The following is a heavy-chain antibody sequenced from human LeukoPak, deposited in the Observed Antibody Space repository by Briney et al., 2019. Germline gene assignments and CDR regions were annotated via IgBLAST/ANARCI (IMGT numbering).Heavy chain of an antibody. V-gene: IGHV4-39*07. D-gene: IGHD2-15*01. CDR3: ARAAPLIDIVVVVAAPDY. J-gene: IGHJ4*02. CDR2: IYYSGST. CDR1: GFTFSSYA. Sequence: GSLRLSCAASGFTFSSYAMHWVRQPPGKGLEWIGSIYYSGSTYYNPSLKSRVTISVDTSKNQFSLKLSSVTAADTAVYYCARAAPLIDIVVVVAAPDYWGQGTLVTVSS.